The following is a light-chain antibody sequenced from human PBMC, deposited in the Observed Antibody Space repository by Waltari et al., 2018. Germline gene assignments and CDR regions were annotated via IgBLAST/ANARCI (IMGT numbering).Light chain of an antibody. V-gene: IGLV7-46*01. CDR2: DTS. CDR3: LLSYSGARV. J-gene: IGLJ2*01. CDR1: TGAVTRGPS. Sequence: QAVVTQEPSLTVSPGGTVTLTCGSSTGAVTRGPSPYWFQQKSGQAPRTLISDTSNKHSWTPARFSGSLLGGKAALTLSGAQPEDEADYYCLLSYSGARVFGGGTKLTVL.